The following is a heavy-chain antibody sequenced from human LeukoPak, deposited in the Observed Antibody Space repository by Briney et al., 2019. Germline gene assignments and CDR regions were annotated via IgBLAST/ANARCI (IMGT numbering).Heavy chain of an antibody. CDR3: ASGAKYYYDSSGYEDY. J-gene: IGHJ4*02. CDR1: GFTVSSNY. CDR2: IYSGGST. V-gene: IGHV3-66*02. Sequence: GGSLRLSCAASGFTVSSNYMSWVRQAPGKGLEWVSVIYSGGSTYYADSVKGRFTISRDNSKNTLYLQMNSRRAEDTAVYYCASGAKYYYDSSGYEDYWGQGTLVTVSS. D-gene: IGHD3-22*01.